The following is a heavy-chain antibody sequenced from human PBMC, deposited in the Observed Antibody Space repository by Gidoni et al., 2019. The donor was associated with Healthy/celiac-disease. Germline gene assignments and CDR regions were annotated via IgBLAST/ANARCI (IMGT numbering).Heavy chain of an antibody. CDR1: GYTFTGYY. V-gene: IGHV1-2*02. CDR2: INPNSGGT. Sequence: QVQLVQSGAEVKKPGASVKVSCKASGYTFTGYYMHWVRQAPGQGLEWMGWINPNSGGTNYAQKFQGRVTMTRDTSISTAYMELSRLRSDDTAVYYCAREVRDFWSGYYSGRYYYYGMDVWGQGTTVTVSS. J-gene: IGHJ6*02. D-gene: IGHD3-3*01. CDR3: AREVRDFWSGYYSGRYYYYGMDV.